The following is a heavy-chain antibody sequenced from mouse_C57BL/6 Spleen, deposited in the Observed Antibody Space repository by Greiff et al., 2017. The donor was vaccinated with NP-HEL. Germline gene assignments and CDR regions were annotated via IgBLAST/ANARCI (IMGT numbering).Heavy chain of an antibody. V-gene: IGHV1-81*01. Sequence: QVQLKESGAELARPGASVKLSCKASGYTFTSYGISWVKQRTGQGLEWIGEIYPRSGNTYYNEKFKGKATLTADKSSSTAYMELRSLTSEDSAVYFCARRERGWYFDVWGTGTTVTVSS. CDR2: IYPRSGNT. CDR1: GYTFTSYG. CDR3: ARRERGWYFDV. J-gene: IGHJ1*03.